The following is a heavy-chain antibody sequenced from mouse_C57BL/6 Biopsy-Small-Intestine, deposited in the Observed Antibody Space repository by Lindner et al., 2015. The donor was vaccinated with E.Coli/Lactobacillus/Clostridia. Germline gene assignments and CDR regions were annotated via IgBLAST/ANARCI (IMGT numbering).Heavy chain of an antibody. CDR2: INPNTGGS. J-gene: IGHJ4*01. CDR3: ARGDSVFGVIRAPLDY. CDR1: GYTFTDYY. Sequence: SVKVSCKTSGYTFTDYYIHWVRRAPGQGPEWLGWINPNTGGSNFAYKFQGRVSMSRVTVARGTTINTAYMELSRLTSDDTAVYYCARGDSVFGVIRAPLDYWGQGTLVSVSS. V-gene: IGHV1-53*01. D-gene: IGHD2-4*01.